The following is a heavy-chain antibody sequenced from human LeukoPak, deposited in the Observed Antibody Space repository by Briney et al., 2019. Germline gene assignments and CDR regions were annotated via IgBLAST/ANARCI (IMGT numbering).Heavy chain of an antibody. CDR3: AKDEGSYLFDY. CDR2: ISGSGGST. V-gene: IGHV3-23*01. J-gene: IGHJ4*02. Sequence: PGGSLRLSCAASGFTFSSYAISWVRQAPGKGLGWVSAISGSGGSTYYADSVKGRFTTSRDNSKNKLYLKMHSPRAEDTAVYYCAKDEGSYLFDYWGQGTLVTVSS. CDR1: GFTFSSYA. D-gene: IGHD1-26*01.